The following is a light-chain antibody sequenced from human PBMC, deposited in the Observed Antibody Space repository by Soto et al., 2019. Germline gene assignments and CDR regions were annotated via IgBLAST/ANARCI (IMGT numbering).Light chain of an antibody. CDR1: QGVRSN. CDR3: QHYNNWPPYN. V-gene: IGKV3-15*01. J-gene: IGKJ2*01. Sequence: ETVMTQSPDTLSMSPGERVTLSCRASQGVRSNVAWYQQKGGQAPRLLIYDASTRAAGIPARFSGSASGTEFTLAISSLQSEDSAIYYCQHYNNWPPYNFGQGTKLEIK. CDR2: DAS.